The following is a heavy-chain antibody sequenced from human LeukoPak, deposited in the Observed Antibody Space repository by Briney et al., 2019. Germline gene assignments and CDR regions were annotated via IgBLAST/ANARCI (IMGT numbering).Heavy chain of an antibody. CDR1: KFSFSSYW. V-gene: IGHV3-74*01. J-gene: IGHJ5*02. CDR3: ARVLTGSWDWFDP. Sequence: GGSLRLSCAASKFSFSSYWMHWVRQAPGKGLVLVSRINSDGSRTNYADSVKGRCTISRDNAKNTLYLQMSSLRAEDTAVYYCARVLTGSWDWFDPWGQGTLVTVSS. CDR2: INSDGSRT. D-gene: IGHD2-8*02.